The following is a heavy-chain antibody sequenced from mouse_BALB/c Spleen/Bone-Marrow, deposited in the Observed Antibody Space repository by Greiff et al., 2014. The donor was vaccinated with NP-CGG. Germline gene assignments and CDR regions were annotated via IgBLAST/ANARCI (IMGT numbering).Heavy chain of an antibody. CDR3: ARGYYGNYVLDY. D-gene: IGHD2-1*01. CDR2: INPYNGAT. J-gene: IGHJ2*01. V-gene: IGHV1-26*01. CDR1: GYSFTGYY. Sequence: VQLQQSGPELVKPGASVKISCKASGYSFTGYYMHWVKQSHVKSLEWIGRINPYNGATSYNQNFKDKASLTVDKSSSTAYMELHSLTSEDSAVYYCARGYYGNYVLDYWGQGTTPTVSS.